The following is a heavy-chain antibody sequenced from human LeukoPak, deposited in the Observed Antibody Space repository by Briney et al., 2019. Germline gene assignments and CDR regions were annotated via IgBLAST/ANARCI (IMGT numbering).Heavy chain of an antibody. CDR2: ILPIFGTA. CDR3: ARGIPAVLTWGWFAP. J-gene: IGHJ5*02. Sequence: GASVKVSCKASGGTFSSYAISWVRQAPGQGLEWMGRILPIFGTANYAQKFQGRVTITTDESTSTAYMELSSLRSEDTAVYYCARGIPAVLTWGWFAPWGQGTLVTVSS. CDR1: GGTFSSYA. V-gene: IGHV1-69*05. D-gene: IGHD6-13*01.